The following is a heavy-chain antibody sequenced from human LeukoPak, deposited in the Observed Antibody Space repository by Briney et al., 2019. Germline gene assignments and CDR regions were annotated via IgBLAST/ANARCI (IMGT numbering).Heavy chain of an antibody. V-gene: IGHV3-74*01. CDR1: GFTFSSYG. CDR3: ASIVDSSGYYLNSGHY. D-gene: IGHD3-22*01. CDR2: INSDGSST. J-gene: IGHJ4*02. Sequence: GGSLRLSCAASGFTFSSYGMHWVRQAPGKGLVWVSRINSDGSSTSYADSVKGRFTISRDNAKNTLYLQMNSLRAEDTAVYYCASIVDSSGYYLNSGHYWGQGTLVTVSS.